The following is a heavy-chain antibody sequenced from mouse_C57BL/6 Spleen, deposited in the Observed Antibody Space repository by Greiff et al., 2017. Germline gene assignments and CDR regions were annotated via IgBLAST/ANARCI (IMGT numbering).Heavy chain of an antibody. CDR2: IDPSDSYT. V-gene: IGHV1-69*01. CDR1: GYTFTSYW. CDR3: ARRGPYGSSEYYFDY. D-gene: IGHD1-1*01. J-gene: IGHJ2*01. Sequence: QVQLQQPGAELVMPGASVKLSCKASGYTFTSYWMHWVKQRPGQGLEWIGEIDPSDSYTNYNQKFKGKSTLTVDKSSSTAYMQLSSLTSEDSAVYYCARRGPYGSSEYYFDYWGQGTTLTVSS.